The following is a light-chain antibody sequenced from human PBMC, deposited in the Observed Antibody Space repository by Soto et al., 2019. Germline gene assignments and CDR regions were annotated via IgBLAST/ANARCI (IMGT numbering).Light chain of an antibody. Sequence: QSALTQPASVSGSPGQSITISCTGTTSDVGSYNLVSWFQQHPGTAPKLMIYKVTERPSGVSDRFSGSKSGSTASLTISGLQAEDEADYYCGSYADGNTLVFGVGTKLTVL. CDR2: KVT. J-gene: IGLJ2*01. CDR3: GSYADGNTLV. V-gene: IGLV2-23*02. CDR1: TSDVGSYNL.